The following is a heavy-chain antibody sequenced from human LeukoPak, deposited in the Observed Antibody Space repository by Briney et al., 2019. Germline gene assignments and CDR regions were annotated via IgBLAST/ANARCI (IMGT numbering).Heavy chain of an antibody. CDR2: IYPGDSDT. CDR1: GYSFTSYW. D-gene: IGHD2-15*01. J-gene: IGHJ4*02. Sequence: GESLQISCKGSGYSFTSYWIGWVRQMPGKGLEWMGIIYPGDSDTRYSPSFQGQVTISADKSISTAYLQWSSLKASDTAMYYCARNRGYCSGGSCSYYFDYWGQGTLVTVSS. CDR3: ARNRGYCSGGSCSYYFDY. V-gene: IGHV5-51*01.